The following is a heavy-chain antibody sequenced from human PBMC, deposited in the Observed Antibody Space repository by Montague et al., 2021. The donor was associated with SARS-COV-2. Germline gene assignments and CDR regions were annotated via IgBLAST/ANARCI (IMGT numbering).Heavy chain of an antibody. CDR3: AGRDGYHQTMDY. CDR1: GGSVSSGSYY. J-gene: IGHJ4*02. V-gene: IGHV4-61*01. D-gene: IGHD5-24*01. Sequence: SETLSLTCTVSGGSVSSGSYYWSWIRQPPGKGLEWIGYMYDSGITHYAIEITPYNPSLRSRVSISVNLSVNQCSLSVSSVTAADTAVYYCAGRDGYHQTMDYWGQGTLVTVSS. CDR2: MYDSGITHYAIEIT.